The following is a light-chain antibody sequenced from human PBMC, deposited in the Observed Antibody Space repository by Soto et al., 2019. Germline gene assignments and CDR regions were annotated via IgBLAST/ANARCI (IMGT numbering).Light chain of an antibody. CDR2: DVS. CDR3: CSYTSSSTVV. CDR1: SSDVGGYNY. V-gene: IGLV2-14*01. J-gene: IGLJ2*01. Sequence: QSALTQPASVSGSPGQSITISCTGTSSDVGGYNYVSWYQQHPGKAPKLMIYDVSNRPSGVSNRFSGSKSGNTASLTISGLQAVDEADYYCCSYTSSSTVVFGGGTNLTVL.